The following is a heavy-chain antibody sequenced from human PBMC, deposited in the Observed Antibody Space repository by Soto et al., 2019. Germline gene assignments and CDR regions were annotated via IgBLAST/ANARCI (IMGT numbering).Heavy chain of an antibody. D-gene: IGHD2-15*01. CDR3: TRPPAYCSGGSCYSADWYFDL. J-gene: IGHJ2*01. CDR1: GFTFSGSA. V-gene: IGHV3-73*01. Sequence: EVQLVESGGGLVQPGGSLKLSCAASGFTFSGSAMHWVRQASGKGLEWVGRIRSKANSYATAYAASVKGRFTISRDDSKNTAYLQMNSLKTQGTAGYYCTRPPAYCSGGSCYSADWYFDLWGRGTLVTVSS. CDR2: IRSKANSYAT.